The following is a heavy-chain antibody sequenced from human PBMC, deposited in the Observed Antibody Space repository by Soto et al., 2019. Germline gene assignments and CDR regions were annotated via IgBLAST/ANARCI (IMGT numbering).Heavy chain of an antibody. V-gene: IGHV1-69*12. D-gene: IGHD3-10*01. Sequence: QVLLVQSGAEVKKPGSSVRVSCKTSGGTFSSFAISWVRLAPGQGLEWMGVIVPMFAAPTYAQKFQGRVSITADESTRTAYMELSRLRSDDTAVYYCARDRVRRGNAYYYGMDVWGQGTTVTVSS. CDR1: GGTFSSFA. CDR2: IVPMFAAP. CDR3: ARDRVRRGNAYYYGMDV. J-gene: IGHJ6*02.